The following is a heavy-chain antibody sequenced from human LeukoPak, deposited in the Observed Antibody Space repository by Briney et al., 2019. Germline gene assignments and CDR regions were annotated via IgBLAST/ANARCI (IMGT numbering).Heavy chain of an antibody. CDR2: IYSGGST. CDR1: GFTVSSNY. J-gene: IGHJ4*02. Sequence: GGSLRLSCAASGFTVSSNYMSWVRQAPGKGLEWVSVIYSGGSTYYADSVKGRFTISRDNSKNTLYLQMNSLRAEDTAVYYCAKLGIAAAGEGFDYWGQGTLVTVSS. CDR3: AKLGIAAAGEGFDY. V-gene: IGHV3-53*05. D-gene: IGHD6-13*01.